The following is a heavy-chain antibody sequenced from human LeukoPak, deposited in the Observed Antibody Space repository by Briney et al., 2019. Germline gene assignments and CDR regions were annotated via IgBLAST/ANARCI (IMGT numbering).Heavy chain of an antibody. CDR1: GGSFSGYY. Sequence: PSETLSLTCAVYGGSFSGYYWSWIRQPPGKGLEWIGEINHSGSTNYNPSLKSRVTISVDTSKNQFSLKLSSVAAADTAVYYCARDAAAAGAEGGLDYWGQGPLVTASS. J-gene: IGHJ4*02. CDR3: ARDAAAAGAEGGLDY. CDR2: INHSGST. D-gene: IGHD6-13*01. V-gene: IGHV4-34*01.